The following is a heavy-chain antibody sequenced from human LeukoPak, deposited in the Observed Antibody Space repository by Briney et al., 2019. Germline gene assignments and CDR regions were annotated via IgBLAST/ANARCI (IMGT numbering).Heavy chain of an antibody. CDR1: GYTFTSYY. J-gene: IGHJ5*02. V-gene: IGHV1-2*02. CDR2: INPNSGGT. D-gene: IGHD6-19*01. Sequence: ASVKVSCKASGYTFTSYYMHWVRQAPGQGREWMGWINPNSGGTNYAQKFQGRVTMTRDTSISTAYMELSRLRSDDTAVYYCARVPRLAGQNWFDPWGQGTLVTVSS. CDR3: ARVPRLAGQNWFDP.